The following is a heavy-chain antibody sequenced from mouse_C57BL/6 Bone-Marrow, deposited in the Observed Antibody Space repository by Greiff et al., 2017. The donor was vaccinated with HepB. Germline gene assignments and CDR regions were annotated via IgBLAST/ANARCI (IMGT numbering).Heavy chain of an antibody. CDR3: ARHMMVTLDY. Sequence: EVQLVESGGGLVQPGGSLKLSCAASGFTFSDYYMYWVRQTPEKRLEWVAYISNGGGSTYYPDTVKGRFTISRDNAKNTLYLQMSRLKSEDTAMYYCARHMMVTLDYWGQGTTLTVSS. V-gene: IGHV5-12*01. D-gene: IGHD2-3*01. J-gene: IGHJ2*01. CDR2: ISNGGGST. CDR1: GFTFSDYY.